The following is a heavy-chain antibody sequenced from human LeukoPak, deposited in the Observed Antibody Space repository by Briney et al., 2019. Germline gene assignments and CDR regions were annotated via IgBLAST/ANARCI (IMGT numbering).Heavy chain of an antibody. D-gene: IGHD5-18*01. Sequence: AETLSLTCTVSGGSVSSGSYYWSWIRQPPGKGLEWIGYIYYSGSTNYNPSLKSRVTISVDTSKNQFSLKLSSVTAAGTAVYYCARDQTDTALDYWGQGTLVTVSS. CDR2: IYYSGST. CDR3: ARDQTDTALDY. V-gene: IGHV4-61*01. CDR1: GGSVSSGSYY. J-gene: IGHJ4*02.